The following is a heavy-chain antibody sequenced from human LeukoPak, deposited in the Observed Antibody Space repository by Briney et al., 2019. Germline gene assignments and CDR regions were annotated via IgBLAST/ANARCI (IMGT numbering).Heavy chain of an antibody. V-gene: IGHV1-8*01. J-gene: IGHJ4*02. CDR3: AARGASSSSLRPLDF. Sequence: GASVKVSCKASGYTFTSYDINWVRQATGQGPEWMGWMNPSSGNTGYAPKFQGRVSMTRNTSISTDYMELTSLRSEDTAVYYCAARGASSSSLRPLDFWGQGTLVIVSS. CDR1: GYTFTSYD. CDR2: MNPSSGNT. D-gene: IGHD6-6*01.